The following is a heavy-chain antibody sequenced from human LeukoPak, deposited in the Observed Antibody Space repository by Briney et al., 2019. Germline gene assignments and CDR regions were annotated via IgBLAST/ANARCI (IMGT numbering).Heavy chain of an antibody. V-gene: IGHV4-39*07. CDR2: IYYTGST. Sequence: PGGSLRLSCSASGFTFSSYAMSWIRQPPGKGLEWIGSIYYTGSTNYNPSLKSRVTISLDTSKKQFSLKLSSVTAADTAVYYCASVRGYSSGWYASGFDPWGQGTLDTVSA. J-gene: IGHJ5*02. CDR1: GFTFSSYA. CDR3: ASVRGYSSGWYASGFDP. D-gene: IGHD6-19*01.